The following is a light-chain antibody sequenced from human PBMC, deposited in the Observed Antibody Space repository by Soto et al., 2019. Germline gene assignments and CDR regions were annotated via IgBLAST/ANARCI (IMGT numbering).Light chain of an antibody. Sequence: EIVFTKSPATPSLSPGESATPSCRASQSVNNYLYWYQQKPGQAPRLIISAESNRATGIPARFSGSGSGTDFTLTISSLEPEDFAVYYCQQRSNWPTFGQGTRLEIK. CDR2: AES. J-gene: IGKJ5*01. CDR3: QQRSNWPT. CDR1: QSVNNY. V-gene: IGKV3-11*01.